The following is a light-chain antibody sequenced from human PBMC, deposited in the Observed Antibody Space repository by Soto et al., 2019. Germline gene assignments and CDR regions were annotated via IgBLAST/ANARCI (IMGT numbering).Light chain of an antibody. CDR2: DAS. Sequence: DIQMTQSPSTLSESVGDRVTFTCRASQSISTWLAWYQQKPGKAPKLLIYDASSLGSGVPSRFSGSGSGTDFTLTISSLQPDYFATYYCQQYNTYWTFGQGTKVEIK. CDR3: QQYNTYWT. V-gene: IGKV1-5*01. J-gene: IGKJ1*01. CDR1: QSISTW.